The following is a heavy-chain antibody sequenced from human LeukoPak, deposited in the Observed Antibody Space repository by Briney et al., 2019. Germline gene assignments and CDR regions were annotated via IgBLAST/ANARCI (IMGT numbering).Heavy chain of an antibody. J-gene: IGHJ4*02. V-gene: IGHV4-59*01. CDR1: GGSISHYY. CDR3: ARGVGIAAAGKFDY. CDR2: IYYSGST. Sequence: SETLSLTCTVSGGSISHYYWNWIRQPPGKGLEWIGYIYYSGSTNYNPSLKSRVTLSLDTSKNQFSLKLSSVTTADTAVYFCARGVGIAAAGKFDYWGQGTLVTVSS. D-gene: IGHD6-13*01.